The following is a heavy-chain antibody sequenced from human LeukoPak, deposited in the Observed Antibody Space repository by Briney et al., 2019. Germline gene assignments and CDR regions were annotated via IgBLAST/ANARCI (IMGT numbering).Heavy chain of an antibody. CDR3: ASSDYYDSSGYYDFDY. CDR2: IYYSGST. J-gene: IGHJ4*02. V-gene: IGHV4-39*01. Sequence: TETLSLTCTVSGGSISSSSYYWGWIRQPLGKGLEWIGSIYYSGSTYYNPSLKSRVTISVDTSKNQFSLKLSSVTAADTAVYYCASSDYYDSSGYYDFDYWGQGTLVTVSS. CDR1: GGSISSSSYY. D-gene: IGHD3-22*01.